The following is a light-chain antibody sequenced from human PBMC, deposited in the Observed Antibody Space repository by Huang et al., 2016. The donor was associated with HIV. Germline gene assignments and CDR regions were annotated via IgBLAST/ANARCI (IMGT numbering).Light chain of an antibody. J-gene: IGKJ4*01. Sequence: DIQMTQSPSTLSASVGDRVTITCRASQSISSWLAWYQQKPGKAPKLLIYKASSLGSGVPSRFSGSGSGTECTLTISSLQPDDFATYYCQQYNSYSLTFGGGTKVEIK. CDR2: KAS. CDR3: QQYNSYSLT. V-gene: IGKV1-5*03. CDR1: QSISSW.